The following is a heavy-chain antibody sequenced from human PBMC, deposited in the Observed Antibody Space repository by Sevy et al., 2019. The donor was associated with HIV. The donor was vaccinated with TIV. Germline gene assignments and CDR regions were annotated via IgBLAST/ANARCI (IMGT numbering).Heavy chain of an antibody. D-gene: IGHD3-3*01. Sequence: GGSLRLYCAASGFTFSSYGMHWVRQAPGKGLEWVAVIWYDGSNKYYADSVKGRFTISRDNSKNTLYLQMNSLRAEETAVYYCARPSSFRYYDFWSGYYPNYYGMDVWGQGTTVTVSS. J-gene: IGHJ6*02. V-gene: IGHV3-33*01. CDR1: GFTFSSYG. CDR3: ARPSSFRYYDFWSGYYPNYYGMDV. CDR2: IWYDGSNK.